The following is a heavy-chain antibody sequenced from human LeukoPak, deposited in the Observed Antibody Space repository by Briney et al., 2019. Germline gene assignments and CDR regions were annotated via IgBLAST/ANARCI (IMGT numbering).Heavy chain of an antibody. CDR2: INHSGST. CDR1: GGSFSGYY. CDR3: ARQTYGDAFDI. Sequence: PSETLSLTCAVYGGSFSGYYWSWIRQPPGKGLEWIGEINHSGSTNYNPSLKSRVTISVDTSKNQSSLKLSSVTAADTAVYYCARQTYGDAFDIWGQGTMVTVSS. V-gene: IGHV4-34*01. D-gene: IGHD4-17*01. J-gene: IGHJ3*02.